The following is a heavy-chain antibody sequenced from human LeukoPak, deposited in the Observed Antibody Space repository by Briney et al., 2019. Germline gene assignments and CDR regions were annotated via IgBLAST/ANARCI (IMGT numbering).Heavy chain of an antibody. Sequence: SETLSLTCAVSGYSISSGYYWDWIRQPPGKGLEWIGEINHSGSTNYNPSLKSRVTISVDTSKNQFSLKLSSVTAADRAVYYCARGRYDIYGVAGRRGYYYYMDVWGKGTTVTVSS. CDR3: ARGRYDIYGVAGRRGYYYYMDV. D-gene: IGHD3-9*01. V-gene: IGHV4-38-2*01. J-gene: IGHJ6*03. CDR2: INHSGST. CDR1: GYSISSGYY.